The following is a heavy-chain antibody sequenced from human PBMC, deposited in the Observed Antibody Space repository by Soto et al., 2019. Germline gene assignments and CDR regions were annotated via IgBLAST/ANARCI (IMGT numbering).Heavy chain of an antibody. J-gene: IGHJ4*02. CDR2: IIPNSGGT. CDR3: ARVGSSGWYAFDY. Sequence: QVQLVQSGAEVKKPGSSVKVSCKASGGTFSSYAISWVRQAPGQGLEWMGGIIPNSGGTNYAQKFQGWVTMTRDTSISTAYMELSRLRSDDTAVYYCARVGSSGWYAFDYWGQGTLVTVSS. CDR1: GGTFSSYA. D-gene: IGHD6-19*01. V-gene: IGHV1-2*04.